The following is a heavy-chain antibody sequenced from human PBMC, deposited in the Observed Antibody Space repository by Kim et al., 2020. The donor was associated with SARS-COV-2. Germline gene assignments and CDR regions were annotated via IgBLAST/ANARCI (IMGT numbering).Heavy chain of an antibody. CDR3: ARSPYYYDSSGYSRWFDP. Sequence: SGPTLVNPTPTLTLTCTFSGFSLSTSGMCVSWIRQPPGKALEWLALIDWDDDKYYSTSLKTRLTISKDTSKNQVVLTMTNMDPVDTATYYCARSPYYYDSSGYSRWFDPWGQGTLVTVSS. CDR1: GFSLSTSGMC. J-gene: IGHJ5*02. D-gene: IGHD3-22*01. V-gene: IGHV2-70*01. CDR2: IDWDDDK.